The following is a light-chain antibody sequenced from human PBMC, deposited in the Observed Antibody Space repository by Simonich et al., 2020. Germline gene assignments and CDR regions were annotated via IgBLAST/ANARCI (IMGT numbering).Light chain of an antibody. V-gene: IGLV2-14*03. CDR2: DVS. CDR3: SSYTSSSTLEDWV. CDR1: SSDVGGYNY. Sequence: QSALTQHASVSGSPGQSITISCTGTSSDVGGYNYVSWYQQHPGKAPKLMIYDVSNRHSGVSNRFSGSKSGNTASLTISGLQAEDEADYYCSSYTSSSTLEDWVFGGGTKLTVL. J-gene: IGLJ3*02.